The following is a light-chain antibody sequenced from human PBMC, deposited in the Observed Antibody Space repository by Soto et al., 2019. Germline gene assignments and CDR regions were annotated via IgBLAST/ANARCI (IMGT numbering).Light chain of an antibody. CDR3: QQYGSSHT. J-gene: IGKJ5*01. Sequence: EIVLTQSRGTLSLSPGERATLSCRASQSVSSTHLAWYQQKPGQAPRLLIFGTSIRATGIPDRFSGSGSGTGFTLTIRRLEPEDCAVYYCQQYGSSHTFGQGTRLEIK. V-gene: IGKV3-20*01. CDR1: QSVSSTH. CDR2: GTS.